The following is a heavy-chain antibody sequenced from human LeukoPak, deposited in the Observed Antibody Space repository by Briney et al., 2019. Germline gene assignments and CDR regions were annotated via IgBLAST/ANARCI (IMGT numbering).Heavy chain of an antibody. D-gene: IGHD3-9*01. CDR2: IFHSGST. V-gene: IGHV4-38-2*02. Sequence: SETLSLTCSVSGYSISSGFYWGWIRQPPGKGLEWIGSIFHSGSTYYNPSLKSRVTISVDTSKNQFSLKLSSVTAADTAVYYCARVGILTGYRGALDYWGQGTLVTVSS. J-gene: IGHJ4*02. CDR1: GYSISSGFY. CDR3: ARVGILTGYRGALDY.